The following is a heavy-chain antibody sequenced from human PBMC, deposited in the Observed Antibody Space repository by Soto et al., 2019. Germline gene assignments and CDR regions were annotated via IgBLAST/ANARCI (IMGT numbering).Heavy chain of an antibody. J-gene: IGHJ4*02. D-gene: IGHD2-15*01. Sequence: EVQLVESGGGLVMPGGSLRLSCAASGFTFDNAWMNWVRQAPGKGLEWVGRIKRNVDGGTIDYAESVKGRFSISRDDSKITLYLQMNSLKTEDTAVYYCTRGGPLGNYFDYWGQGTLVAVSS. CDR3: TRGGPLGNYFDY. V-gene: IGHV3-15*07. CDR2: IKRNVDGGTI. CDR1: GFTFDNAW.